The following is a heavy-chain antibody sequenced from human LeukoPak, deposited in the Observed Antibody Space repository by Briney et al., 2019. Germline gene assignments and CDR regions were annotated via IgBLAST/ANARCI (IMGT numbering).Heavy chain of an antibody. Sequence: GGSLRLSCVVSGITFSSYGMSWVRQAPGKGLEWVSSIGSGGSNTYYADSVKGRFTISRDNSKNTLYLQMNSLTAEDTAVYFCAKAGAAYTYGRYYFGYWGQGTLVTVSS. J-gene: IGHJ4*02. CDR2: IGSGGSNT. D-gene: IGHD2-8*01. CDR3: AKAGAAYTYGRYYFGY. CDR1: GITFSSYG. V-gene: IGHV3-23*01.